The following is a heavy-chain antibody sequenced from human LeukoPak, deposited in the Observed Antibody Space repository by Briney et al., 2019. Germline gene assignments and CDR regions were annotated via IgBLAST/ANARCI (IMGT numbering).Heavy chain of an antibody. V-gene: IGHV3-23*01. J-gene: IGHJ4*02. Sequence: SGGSLRLSCAASGFTFSSQSMTWVRQAPGKGLEWVSGISGSGDNTYYGDSVKGRFTISRDNSKSTMYLQMNSLRVEDTAVYYCVKWTGYGMNWGQGTLVTVSS. D-gene: IGHD3/OR15-3a*01. CDR3: VKWTGYGMN. CDR2: ISGSGDNT. CDR1: GFTFSSQS.